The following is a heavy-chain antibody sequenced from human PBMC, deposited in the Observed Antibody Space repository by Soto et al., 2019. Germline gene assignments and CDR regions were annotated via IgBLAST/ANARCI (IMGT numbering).Heavy chain of an antibody. V-gene: IGHV3-7*04. CDR3: ARATGADKEDY. D-gene: IGHD3-10*01. J-gene: IGHJ4*02. CDR2: IKEAGSER. CDR1: GFTFYSYW. Sequence: EVPLVESGGGLVQPGGSLRLSCAASGFTFYSYWMSWVRQAPGKGLEWVANIKEAGSERYYLDSVKGRFTISRDNAKNSLYLQMDSLRAEDTAVYYCARATGADKEDYWGQGTLVTVSS.